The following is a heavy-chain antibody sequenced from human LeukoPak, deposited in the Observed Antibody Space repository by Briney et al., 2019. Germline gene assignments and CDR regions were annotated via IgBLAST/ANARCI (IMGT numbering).Heavy chain of an antibody. D-gene: IGHD4-11*01. CDR2: IYHSGST. J-gene: IGHJ3*02. CDR1: GYSISSGYY. CDR3: AHPVNDAFDI. Sequence: PSETLSLTCTVSGYSISSGYYWGWIRQPPGMGLEWIGSIYHSGSTYYNPSLKSRVTISVDTSKNQLSQKLSSVTAADTAVYYCAHPVNDAFDIWGQGTMVTVSS. V-gene: IGHV4-38-2*02.